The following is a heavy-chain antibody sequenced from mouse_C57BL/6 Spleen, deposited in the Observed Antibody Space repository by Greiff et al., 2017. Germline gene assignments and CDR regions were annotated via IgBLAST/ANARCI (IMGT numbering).Heavy chain of an antibody. D-gene: IGHD4-1*01. V-gene: IGHV3-6*01. CDR1: GYSITSGYY. CDR2: ISYDGSN. Sequence: EVKLQESGPGLVKPSQSLSLTCSVTGYSITSGYYWNWIRQFPGNKLEWMGYISYDGSNNYNPSLKNRISITRDTSKNQFFLKLNSVTTEDTATYYWARDQLGWFAYWGQGTLVTVSA. J-gene: IGHJ3*01. CDR3: ARDQLGWFAY.